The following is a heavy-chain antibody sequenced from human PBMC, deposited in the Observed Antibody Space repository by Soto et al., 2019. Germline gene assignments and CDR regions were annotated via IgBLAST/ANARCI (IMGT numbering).Heavy chain of an antibody. CDR1: GGSISSGGYY. J-gene: IGHJ5*02. D-gene: IGHD2-2*02. V-gene: IGHV4-31*03. Sequence: QVQLQESGPGLVKPSQTLSLTCTVSGGSISSGGYYWSWIRPHPGNGLEWSGDIYYSGSTYYNPFIRSRVTISVDTFKNRFFLKLSSVTAADTAVYYCARAIPKGWFDPWGQGTLFTVSS. CDR3: ARAIPKGWFDP. CDR2: IYYSGST.